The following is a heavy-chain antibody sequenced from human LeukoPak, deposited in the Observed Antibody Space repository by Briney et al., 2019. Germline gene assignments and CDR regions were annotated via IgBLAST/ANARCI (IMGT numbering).Heavy chain of an antibody. CDR3: ARLYGSGYYLRSYFDY. CDR1: GFTFSDYY. V-gene: IGHV3-11*01. Sequence: GGSLRLSCAASGFTFSDYYMSWIRQAPGKGLEWVSYISSSGSTIYYADSVKGRFTISRDNAKNSLYLQMNSLRAEDTAVYYCARLYGSGYYLRSYFDYWGQGTLVTVSS. D-gene: IGHD3-22*01. J-gene: IGHJ4*02. CDR2: ISSSGSTI.